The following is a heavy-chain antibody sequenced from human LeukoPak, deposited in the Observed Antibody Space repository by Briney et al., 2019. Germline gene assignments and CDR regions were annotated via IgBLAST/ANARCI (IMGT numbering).Heavy chain of an antibody. D-gene: IGHD4-11*01. V-gene: IGHV1-69*13. Sequence: SVKVSCKASGGTFNNYAVNWVRQAPGQGLEWMGRIIPIFGTPNYAQNFLGRVTITADESTNTTYMELSSLRSDDTAVYYCARGLYDYSNSRWFDPWGQGTLVTVSS. CDR2: IIPIFGTP. CDR3: ARGLYDYSNSRWFDP. J-gene: IGHJ5*02. CDR1: GGTFNNYA.